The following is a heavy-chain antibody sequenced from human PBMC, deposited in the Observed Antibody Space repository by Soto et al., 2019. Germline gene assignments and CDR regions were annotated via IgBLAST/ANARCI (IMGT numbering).Heavy chain of an antibody. CDR1: GYSISSGYY. Sequence: PSETLSLTCSVSGYSISSGYYWRWIRQPPGKGLEWIWYIYYSGSTNYNPSLKSRVTISVDTSKNQFSLKLSSVTAADTAVYYCARDAGADDFWSGYYTNWFDPWGQGTLVTVSS. V-gene: IGHV4-61*01. CDR3: ARDAGADDFWSGYYTNWFDP. CDR2: IYYSGST. J-gene: IGHJ5*02. D-gene: IGHD3-3*01.